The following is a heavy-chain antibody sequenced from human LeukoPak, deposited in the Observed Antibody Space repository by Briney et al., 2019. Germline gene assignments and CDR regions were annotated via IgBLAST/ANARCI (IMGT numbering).Heavy chain of an antibody. V-gene: IGHV3-21*01. CDR1: GFTFSSYT. Sequence: GGSLRLSCAASGFTFSSYTMNWVRQAPGKGLEWVSSISGSNIYIYYADSAKGRFTISRDNAKNSLYLRMNSLRAEDTAVYYCARSGCSGGSCYGVFAYWGQGTLVTVSS. D-gene: IGHD2-15*01. J-gene: IGHJ4*02. CDR2: ISGSNIYI. CDR3: ARSGCSGGSCYGVFAY.